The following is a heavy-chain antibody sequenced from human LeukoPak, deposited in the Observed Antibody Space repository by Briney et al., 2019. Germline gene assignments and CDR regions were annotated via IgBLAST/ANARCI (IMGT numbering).Heavy chain of an antibody. D-gene: IGHD1-26*01. CDR2: INPNSGGT. CDR3: AREGSSGSRFDY. V-gene: IGHV1-2*04. Sequence: ASVKVSCKASGYTFTGYYMHWVRQAPGQGLEGMGWINPNSGGTNYAQKFQGWVTMTRDTSISTAYMELSRLRSDDTAVYYCAREGSSGSRFDYWGQGTLVTVSS. CDR1: GYTFTGYY. J-gene: IGHJ4*02.